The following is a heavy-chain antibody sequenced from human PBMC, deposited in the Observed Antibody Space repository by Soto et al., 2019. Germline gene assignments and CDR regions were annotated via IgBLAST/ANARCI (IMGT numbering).Heavy chain of an antibody. CDR1: GGTFSTSA. CDR3: ARDKDRQQLGGNYYYILDV. D-gene: IGHD3-3*02. V-gene: IGHV1-69*12. CDR2: IMPIFATP. J-gene: IGHJ6*02. Sequence: QVQLMQSGAEVKKPGSSVKVSCKASGGTFSTSAISWVRQAPGEGLEWVGGIMPIFATPDYAQKLQGRVTISADESTATAYLELTSLTPGDTAVYYCARDKDRQQLGGNYYYILDVWGQGTAITVSS.